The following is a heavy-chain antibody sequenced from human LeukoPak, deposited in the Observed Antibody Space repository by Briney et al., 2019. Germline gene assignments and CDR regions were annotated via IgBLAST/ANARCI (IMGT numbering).Heavy chain of an antibody. D-gene: IGHD6-13*01. CDR2: INHDGRET. Sequence: GGSLRLTCLGSGFNFRYFWMSWVRQAPGKGLEWVANINHDGRETYYADSVKGRFIISRDNAKDSLYLQMNSLRAEDTAVYYCATDSSSWYYFDYWGQGTLVTVSS. CDR3: ATDSSSWYYFDY. V-gene: IGHV3-7*03. CDR1: GFNFRYFW. J-gene: IGHJ4*02.